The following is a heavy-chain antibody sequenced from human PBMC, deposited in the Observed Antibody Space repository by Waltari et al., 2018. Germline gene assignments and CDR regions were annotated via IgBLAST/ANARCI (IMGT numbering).Heavy chain of an antibody. CDR3: ARDLGRGLFLDS. V-gene: IGHV4-4*02. CDR1: GGSMSGNSW. D-gene: IGHD2-15*01. Sequence: QLQLQASGPGLVKPSGTLSLTCVVSGGSMSGNSWWRWVRQSPDKGLAWVGQVHRSGRTNYNPSFASRAIVSLDTSMNQFSLRILSATAADTAVYYCARDLGRGLFLDSWGQGTLVTVSP. J-gene: IGHJ4*02. CDR2: VHRSGRT.